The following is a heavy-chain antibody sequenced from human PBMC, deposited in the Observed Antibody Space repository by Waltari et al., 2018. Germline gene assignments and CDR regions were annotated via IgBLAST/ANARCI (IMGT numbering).Heavy chain of an antibody. CDR1: GFTFGDYA. Sequence: EVQLVESGGGLVQPGRSLRLSCTASGFTFGDYAMSWVRQAPGKGLEWVGFIRSKANSGTTEYDAYVKGRFTILRDDSKSIAYLQMNSLKTEDTDVYYCTREGSSSWWYNYYYGMDVWGQGTTVTVSS. CDR3: TREGSSSWWYNYYYGMDV. D-gene: IGHD6-13*01. CDR2: IRSKANSGTT. V-gene: IGHV3-49*04. J-gene: IGHJ6*02.